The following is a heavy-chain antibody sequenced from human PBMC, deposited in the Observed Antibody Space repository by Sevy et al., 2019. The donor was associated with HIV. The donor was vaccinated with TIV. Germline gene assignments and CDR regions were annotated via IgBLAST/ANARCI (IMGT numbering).Heavy chain of an antibody. CDR2: ITPDDT. CDR3: ARDAQTWRGPWYGTSGADR. V-gene: IGHV3-23*01. J-gene: IGHJ5*02. Sequence: GGSLRLSCTASGFTFSTYTLTWVRQPPGKGLEWVSSITPDDTHYADSVRGRFSVSRDNSKNTLYLQMDSLTVDDTAVYYCARDAQTWRGPWYGTSGADRWGQGTLVTVSS. CDR1: GFTFSTYT. D-gene: IGHD1-1*01.